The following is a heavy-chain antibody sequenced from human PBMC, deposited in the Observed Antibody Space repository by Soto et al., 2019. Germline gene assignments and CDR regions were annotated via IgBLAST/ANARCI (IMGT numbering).Heavy chain of an antibody. J-gene: IGHJ6*02. CDR3: ARGRYDRLFDHMDV. Sequence: QVQLVESGGGVVQPGRSRRLSCAASGFTFSSYAMHWVRQAPGKGLEWVAVISYDGSNKYYADSVKGRFTISRDNSKNRLYVQVNSLRAEDTAVYYCARGRYDRLFDHMDVWGQGTTVTVSS. D-gene: IGHD5-12*01. V-gene: IGHV3-30-3*01. CDR1: GFTFSSYA. CDR2: ISYDGSNK.